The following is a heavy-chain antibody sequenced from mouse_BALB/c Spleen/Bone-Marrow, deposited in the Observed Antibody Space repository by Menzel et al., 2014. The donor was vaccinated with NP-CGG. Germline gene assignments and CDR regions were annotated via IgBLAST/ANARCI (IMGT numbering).Heavy chain of an antibody. Sequence: SGAELAKPGASVKMSCKASGYTFTSYWMHWVKQGPGQGLEWIGYINPSTGYTEYNQKFKDKATLTADKSSSTAYMQLSSLTSEDSAVYYCARQITTVDYAMDYWGQGTSVTVSS. CDR2: INPSTGYT. CDR3: ARQITTVDYAMDY. D-gene: IGHD1-1*01. J-gene: IGHJ4*01. V-gene: IGHV1-7*01. CDR1: GYTFTSYW.